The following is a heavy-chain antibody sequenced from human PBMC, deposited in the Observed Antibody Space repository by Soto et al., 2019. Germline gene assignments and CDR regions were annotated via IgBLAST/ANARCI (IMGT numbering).Heavy chain of an antibody. CDR1: GFTFSSYG. V-gene: IGHV3-30*18. J-gene: IGHJ4*02. CDR3: AKEVSSGWPLFDY. Sequence: QVQLVESGGGVVQPGRSLRLSCAASGFTFSSYGMHWVRQAPGKGLEWVAVISYDGSNKYYADSVKGRFTIPRDNSKNTLYLQMNSLRAEDTAVYYCAKEVSSGWPLFDYWGQGTLVTVSS. D-gene: IGHD6-19*01. CDR2: ISYDGSNK.